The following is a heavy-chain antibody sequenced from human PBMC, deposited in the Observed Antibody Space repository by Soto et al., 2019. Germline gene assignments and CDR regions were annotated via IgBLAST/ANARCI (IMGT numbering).Heavy chain of an antibody. Sequence: ESGGGLIQPGGSLRLSCAASGFTFSDYYMDCFRPAPGKGLEWVGRIRNKANRYTTPHGAPAQGRFTVSRDDSMNALYLQRNSLITADTAVYYCVRVQLSSGQYKSPDYWGQRILVTVSS. D-gene: IGHD6-19*01. CDR1: GFTFSDYY. CDR3: VRVQLSSGQYKSPDY. CDR2: IRNKANRYTT. V-gene: IGHV3-72*01. J-gene: IGHJ4*02.